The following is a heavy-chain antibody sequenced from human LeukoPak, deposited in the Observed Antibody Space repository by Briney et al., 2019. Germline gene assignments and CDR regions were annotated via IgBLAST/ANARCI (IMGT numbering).Heavy chain of an antibody. Sequence: GGSLRLSCAASGFTFSSYWMSWVRQAPGKGLERVANIKQDGSERYYVDSVEGRYTISRDNAKNSLYLQMNSLRAEDTAVYYCASGYSYGYGGYFDYWGQGTLVTVSS. J-gene: IGHJ4*02. CDR3: ASGYSYGYGGYFDY. V-gene: IGHV3-7*01. CDR1: GFTFSSYW. CDR2: IKQDGSER. D-gene: IGHD5-18*01.